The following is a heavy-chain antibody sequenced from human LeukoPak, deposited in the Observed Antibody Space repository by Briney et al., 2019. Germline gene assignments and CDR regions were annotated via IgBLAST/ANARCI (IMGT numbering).Heavy chain of an antibody. CDR3: ARDRPNYYGSDGHYYRRDGDY. CDR2: ITSRGEST. Sequence: GGSLRLSCAASGFTFSIYAMSWVRQAPGKGLQWVSSITSRGESTWYVDSVKCRYTMTRDNSENTLYLQMHSLRAEDTAVYYCARDRPNYYGSDGHYYRRDGDYWGRGTLVSVSS. CDR1: GFTFSIYA. J-gene: IGHJ4*02. D-gene: IGHD3-22*01. V-gene: IGHV3-23*01.